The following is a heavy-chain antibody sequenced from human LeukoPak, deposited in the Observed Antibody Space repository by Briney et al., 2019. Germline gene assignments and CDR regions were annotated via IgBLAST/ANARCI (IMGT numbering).Heavy chain of an antibody. CDR2: ISYDGSNK. CDR1: GFTFSSYA. D-gene: IGHD6-13*01. CDR3: ARGDSSSWYGKWELLPASAGHFDY. V-gene: IGHV3-30-3*01. Sequence: GGSLRLSCAASGFTFSSYAMHWVRQAPGKGLEWVAVISYDGSNKYYADSVKGRFTISRDNSKNTLYLQMNSLRAEDTAVYYCARGDSSSWYGKWELLPASAGHFDYWGQGTLVTVSS. J-gene: IGHJ4*02.